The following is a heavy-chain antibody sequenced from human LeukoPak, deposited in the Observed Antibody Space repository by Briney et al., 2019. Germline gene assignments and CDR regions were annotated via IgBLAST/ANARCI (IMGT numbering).Heavy chain of an antibody. J-gene: IGHJ4*02. V-gene: IGHV6-1*01. CDR3: ARDVGTTGWHTFDY. D-gene: IGHD3-9*01. CDR1: GDSVSSNNGA. CDR2: TYYRSEWYN. Sequence: SLTLSLTCAISGDSVSSNNGACNWIRQSPSRGLEWLGRTYYRSEWYNDYAESLISRITISPVTSKNQFSLQLYSVTPEDTAVYYCARDVGTTGWHTFDYWGQGTLVTVSS.